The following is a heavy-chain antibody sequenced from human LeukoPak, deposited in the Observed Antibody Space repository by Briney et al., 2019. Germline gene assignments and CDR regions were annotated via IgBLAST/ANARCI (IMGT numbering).Heavy chain of an antibody. CDR2: ISWNGGSI. J-gene: IGHJ4*02. CDR1: GFSFDEYA. Sequence: TGGSLRLSCAASGFSFDEYAMHWVRQAPGKGLEWVSGISWNGGSIDYVDSVKGRLTISRDNAKNSLYLQMNSLRPEDTAVYYCAKGTGRYWTFFDSWGQGTHVIVSS. V-gene: IGHV3-9*01. D-gene: IGHD1-26*01. CDR3: AKGTGRYWTFFDS.